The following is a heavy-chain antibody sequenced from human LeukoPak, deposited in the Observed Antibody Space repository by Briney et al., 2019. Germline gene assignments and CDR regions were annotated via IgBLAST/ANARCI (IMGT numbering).Heavy chain of an antibody. J-gene: IGHJ6*02. V-gene: IGHV3-66*01. CDR3: ARDPRTYYYYGMDV. Sequence: PGGSLRLSCAASGFTVSSNYVSWVRQAPGKGLEWVSVIYSGGSTYYADSVKGRFTISRDNSKNTLYLQMNSLRAEDTAVYYCARDPRTYYYYGMDVWGQGTTVTVSS. CDR2: IYSGGST. CDR1: GFTVSSNY.